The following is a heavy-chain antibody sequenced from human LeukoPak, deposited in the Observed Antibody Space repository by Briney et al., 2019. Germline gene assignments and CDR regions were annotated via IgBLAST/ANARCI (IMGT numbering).Heavy chain of an antibody. J-gene: IGHJ4*02. Sequence: TSETLSLTCTVSGGSISSSSYYWGWIRQPPGKGLEWIGSIYYSGSTYYNPSLKSRVTISVDTSKNQFSLKLSSVTAADTAVYYCARTITIFGVVMLGALDYWGQGTLVTVSS. CDR1: GGSISSSSYY. D-gene: IGHD3-3*01. CDR3: ARTITIFGVVMLGALDY. V-gene: IGHV4-39*07. CDR2: IYYSGST.